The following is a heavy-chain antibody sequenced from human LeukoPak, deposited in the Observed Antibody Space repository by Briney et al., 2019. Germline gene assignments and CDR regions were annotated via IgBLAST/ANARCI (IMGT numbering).Heavy chain of an antibody. CDR3: ALESYDYVWGSYRYIGYY. D-gene: IGHD3-16*02. CDR1: GYTLTELS. Sequence: ASVKVSCXVSGYTLTELSMHWVRQAHGKGLEWMAGFDPEDGETIYAQKFQGRVTMTEDTSTDTAYMELSSLRSEDTAVYYCALESYDYVWGSYRYIGYYWGQGTLVTVSS. V-gene: IGHV1-24*01. CDR2: FDPEDGET. J-gene: IGHJ4*02.